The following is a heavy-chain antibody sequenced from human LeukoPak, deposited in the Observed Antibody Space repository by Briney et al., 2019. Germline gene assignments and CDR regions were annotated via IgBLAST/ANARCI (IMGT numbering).Heavy chain of an antibody. CDR3: ARASKVVTFHSYYMDV. CDR2: INPSGGRT. Sequence: SVKVSCKASGYTFTSYYMHWVRQAPGQGREWRGIINPSGGRTSYAQKFQGRVTMTRDTSTSTDYMEVSSLRSEDTAVYYCARASKVVTFHSYYMDVWGKGTTVTVSS. J-gene: IGHJ6*03. V-gene: IGHV1-46*01. D-gene: IGHD4-23*01. CDR1: GYTFTSYY.